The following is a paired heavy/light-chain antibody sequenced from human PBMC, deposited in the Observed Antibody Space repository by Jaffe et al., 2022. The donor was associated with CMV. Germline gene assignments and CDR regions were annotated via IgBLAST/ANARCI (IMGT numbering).Light chain of an antibody. V-gene: IGLV3-21*04. Sequence: SYVLTQPPSVSVAPGKTARITCGGNNIGSKSVHWYQQKPGQAPVLVIYYDSDRPSGIPERFSGSNSGNTATLTISRVEAGDEADYYCQVWDSSSVVFGGGTKLTVL. J-gene: IGLJ2*01. CDR1: NIGSKS. CDR3: QVWDSSSVV. CDR2: YDS.
Heavy chain of an antibody. CDR1: GGSISSYY. D-gene: IGHD6-19*01. CDR2: IYTSGST. CDR3: ATSWVAVADNDAFDI. J-gene: IGHJ3*02. V-gene: IGHV4-4*07. Sequence: QVQLQESGPGLVKPSETLSLTCTVSGGSISSYYWSWIRQPAGKGLEWIGRIYTSGSTNYNPSLKSRVTMSVDTSKNQFSLKLSSVTAADTAVYYCATSWVAVADNDAFDIWGQGTMVTVSS.